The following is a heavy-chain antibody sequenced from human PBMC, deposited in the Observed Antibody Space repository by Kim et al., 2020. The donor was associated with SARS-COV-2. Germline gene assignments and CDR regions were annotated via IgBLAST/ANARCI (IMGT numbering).Heavy chain of an antibody. J-gene: IGHJ4*02. CDR1: GGSISSGDYY. D-gene: IGHD3-3*01. V-gene: IGHV4-30-4*01. CDR3: ARARATSITIFGVVIVHNFDY. Sequence: SETLSLTCTVSGGSISSGDYYWSWIRQPPGKGLEWIGYIYYSGSTYYNPSLKSRDTISVDTSKNQFSLKLSSVTAADTAVYYCARARATSITIFGVVIVHNFDYWGQGTLVTVSS. CDR2: IYYSGST.